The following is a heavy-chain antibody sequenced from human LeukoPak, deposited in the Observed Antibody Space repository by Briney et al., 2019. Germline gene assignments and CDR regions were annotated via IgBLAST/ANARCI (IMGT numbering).Heavy chain of an antibody. CDR1: GFTFSSYW. V-gene: IGHV3-74*01. D-gene: IGHD6-19*01. J-gene: IGHJ3*02. CDR3: ASPQQWLVRDAFDI. CDR2: INGDGRNI. Sequence: PGGSLRLSCVASGFTFSSYWMHWVRQDPRKGLVWVSRINGDGRNINYADSVRGRFTISRDNAKNTLYLQMNSLRAEDTAVYYCASPQQWLVRDAFDIWGQGTMVTVSS.